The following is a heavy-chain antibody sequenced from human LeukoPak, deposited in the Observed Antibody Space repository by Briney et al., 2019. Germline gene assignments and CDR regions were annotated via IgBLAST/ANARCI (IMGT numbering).Heavy chain of an antibody. CDR2: IYTSGST. J-gene: IGHJ4*02. V-gene: IGHV4-4*07. D-gene: IGHD3-22*01. CDR3: ATKADSSSR. Sequence: SETLSLTCTVSGGSISSYYWSWIRQPAGKGLEWIGRIYTSGSTNYNPSLKSRVTMSVDTSTSTVYMELSSLRSEDTAVYYCATKADSSSRWGQGTLVTVSS. CDR1: GGSISSYY.